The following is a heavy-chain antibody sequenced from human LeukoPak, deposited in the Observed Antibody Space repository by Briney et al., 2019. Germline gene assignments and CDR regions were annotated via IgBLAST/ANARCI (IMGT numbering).Heavy chain of an antibody. CDR1: GGTFSSYA. D-gene: IGHD3-3*01. CDR2: IIPIFGTA. J-gene: IGHJ3*02. V-gene: IGHV1-69*05. Sequence: GASVKVSCKASGGTFSSYAISWVRQAPGQGHEWMGGIIPIFGTANYAQKFQGRVTITTDESTSTAYMELSSLRSEDTAVYYCASSFWSGYRNPDAFDIWGQGTMVTVSS. CDR3: ASSFWSGYRNPDAFDI.